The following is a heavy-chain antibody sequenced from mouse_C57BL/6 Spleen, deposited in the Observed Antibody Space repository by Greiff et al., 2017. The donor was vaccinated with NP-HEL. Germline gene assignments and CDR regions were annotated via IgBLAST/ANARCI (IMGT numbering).Heavy chain of an antibody. CDR2: ISDGGSYT. Sequence: DVMLVESGGGLVKPGGSLKLSCAASGFTFSSYAMSWVRQTPEKRLEWVATISDGGSYTYYPDNVKGRFTISRDNAKNNLYLQMSHLKSEDTAMYYWARYSYGSSYWYFDVWGTGTTVTVSS. CDR3: ARYSYGSSYWYFDV. D-gene: IGHD1-1*01. J-gene: IGHJ1*03. CDR1: GFTFSSYA. V-gene: IGHV5-4*03.